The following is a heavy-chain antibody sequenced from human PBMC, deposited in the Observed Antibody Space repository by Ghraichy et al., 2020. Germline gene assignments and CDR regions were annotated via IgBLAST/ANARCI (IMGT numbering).Heavy chain of an antibody. CDR1: GYTFTGYY. J-gene: IGHJ4*02. CDR2: INPNSGGT. CDR3: ARGGSSSAFLQFLSY. D-gene: IGHD6-6*01. V-gene: IGHV1-2*06. Sequence: ASVKVSCKASGYTFTGYYMHWVRQAPGQGLEWMGRINPNSGGTNYAQKFQSRVTMTRDTSISTAYMELSRLRSDDTAVYYCARGGSSSAFLQFLSYWGQGTLVTVSS.